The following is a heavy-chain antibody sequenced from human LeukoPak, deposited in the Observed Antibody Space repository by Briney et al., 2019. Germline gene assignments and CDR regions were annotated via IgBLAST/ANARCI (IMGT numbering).Heavy chain of an antibody. D-gene: IGHD3-10*01. CDR1: GFTFNNYA. CDR2: ISGNGGRT. J-gene: IGHJ4*02. Sequence: PGGSLRLSCAASGFTFNNYAVSWVRQAPGKGLECFAAISGNGGRTYYRDSVKGRFTISRDNPKNTLYLLMNSLSAEDTALYYCAKEQTSSGYFDYWGQGTLVTVSS. CDR3: AKEQTSSGYFDY. V-gene: IGHV3-23*01.